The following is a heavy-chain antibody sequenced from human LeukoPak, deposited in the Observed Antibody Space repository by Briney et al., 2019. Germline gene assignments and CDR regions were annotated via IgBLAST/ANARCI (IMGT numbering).Heavy chain of an antibody. J-gene: IGHJ4*02. CDR2: INHSRST. CDR1: GGSFSGYY. Sequence: SETLSLTCAVYGGSFSGYYWSWIRQPPGKGLEWIGEINHSRSTNYNPSLKSRVTISVDTSKTQFSLKLSSVTAADTAVYYCARSRLHPIIFDYWGQGTLVTVSS. D-gene: IGHD5-24*01. V-gene: IGHV4-34*01. CDR3: ARSRLHPIIFDY.